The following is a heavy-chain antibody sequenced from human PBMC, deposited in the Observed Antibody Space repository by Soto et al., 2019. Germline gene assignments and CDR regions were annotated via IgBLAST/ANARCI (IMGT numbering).Heavy chain of an antibody. Sequence: SETLSLTCIVSGGSISSSSYYWGWIRQPPGKGLEWIGYIYHSGSTYYNPSLKSRVTISVDRSKNQFSLKLSSVTAADTAVYYCARAGGLGAVAVDYWGQGTLVTVSS. CDR1: GGSISSSSYY. J-gene: IGHJ4*02. CDR2: IYHSGST. CDR3: ARAGGLGAVAVDY. V-gene: IGHV4-30-2*01. D-gene: IGHD6-19*01.